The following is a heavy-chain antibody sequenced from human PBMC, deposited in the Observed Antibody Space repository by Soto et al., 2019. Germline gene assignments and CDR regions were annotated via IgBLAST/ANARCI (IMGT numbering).Heavy chain of an antibody. CDR2: ISGSGGST. J-gene: IGHJ4*02. CDR3: AKDPIARVWGWADY. CDR1: GFTFSTYA. V-gene: IGHV3-23*01. D-gene: IGHD2-8*01. Sequence: EVQLLESGGGLVQPGGSLRLSCAASGFTFSTYAMNWVRQAPGKGLEWVSVISGSGGSTYYADSVKGRFTISRDNSKNTLYLQMNSLTAEETAVYYCAKDPIARVWGWADYWGQGTLVTVSS.